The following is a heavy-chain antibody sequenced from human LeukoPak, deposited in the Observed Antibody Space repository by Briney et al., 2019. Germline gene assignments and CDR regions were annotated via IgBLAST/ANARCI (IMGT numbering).Heavy chain of an antibody. CDR2: INTNTGNP. J-gene: IGHJ4*02. CDR3: ARGRLRYFDWLSTDFDY. D-gene: IGHD3-9*01. CDR1: GYTFTSYA. V-gene: IGHV7-4-1*02. Sequence: ASVKVSCKASGYTFTSYAMNWVRQAPGQGLEWMGWINTNTGNPTYAQGFTGRFVFSLDTSVSTAYLQISSLKAEDTAVYYCARGRLRYFDWLSTDFDYWGQGTLVTVSS.